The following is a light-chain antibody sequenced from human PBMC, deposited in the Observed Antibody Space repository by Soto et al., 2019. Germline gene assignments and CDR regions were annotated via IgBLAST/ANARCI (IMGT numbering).Light chain of an antibody. CDR1: QSVSSN. J-gene: IGKJ1*01. V-gene: IGKV3-15*01. CDR2: GAS. CDR3: QQYNNWPRWT. Sequence: EIVMTQSPATLSVSPGERATLSCRASQSVSSNLAWYQQKPGQAPRLLIYGASTRATGIPARFSGSGSGTEFTFTISSLQSEDFAVYYCQQYNNWPRWTFGQGTKVDIK.